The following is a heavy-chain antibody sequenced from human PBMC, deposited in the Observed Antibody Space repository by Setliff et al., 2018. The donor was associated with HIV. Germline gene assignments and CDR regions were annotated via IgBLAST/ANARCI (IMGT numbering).Heavy chain of an antibody. CDR2: IYTSGSV. D-gene: IGHD6-13*01. CDR3: ARGRGSSSSWPIDY. J-gene: IGHJ4*02. Sequence: SETLSLTCAVYGGSFSGSYWSWIRQPPGKGLEWIGYIYTSGSVNYNPSLKSRVTMSVDTSKNQFSLKLSSVTAADTAVYYCARGRGSSSSWPIDYWGQGTLVTVSS. CDR1: GGSFSGSY. V-gene: IGHV4-4*09.